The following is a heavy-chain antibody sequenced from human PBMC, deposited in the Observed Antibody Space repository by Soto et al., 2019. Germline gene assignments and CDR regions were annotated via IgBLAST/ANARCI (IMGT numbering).Heavy chain of an antibody. J-gene: IGHJ3*02. CDR2: INPNSGGT. Sequence: QVQLVQSGAEVKKPGASVKVSCKASGYTFTGYYMHWVRQAPGQGLEWMGWINPNSGGTNYAQKFQGWVTMTRDTSITTAYMELSRLRSDDTAVYYCARERRDIVVVVSNAFDIWGQGTMVTVSS. CDR1: GYTFTGYY. CDR3: ARERRDIVVVVSNAFDI. D-gene: IGHD2-15*01. V-gene: IGHV1-2*04.